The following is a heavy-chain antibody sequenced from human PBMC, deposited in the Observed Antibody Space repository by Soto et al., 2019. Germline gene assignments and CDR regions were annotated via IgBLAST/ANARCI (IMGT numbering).Heavy chain of an antibody. CDR2: ISYDGSNK. D-gene: IGHD3-16*02. CDR1: GLTFSSYG. CDR3: ASEAYVWVSYRYAGNFDY. J-gene: IGHJ4*02. V-gene: IGHV3-30*03. Sequence: GGSLRLSCAASGLTFSSYGMHWVRQAPGKGLEWVAVISYDGSNKYYADSVKGRLTISSDKYKKTLYLQMNSLRAEDTAVYYFASEAYVWVSYRYAGNFDYWGQGTLVTVSS.